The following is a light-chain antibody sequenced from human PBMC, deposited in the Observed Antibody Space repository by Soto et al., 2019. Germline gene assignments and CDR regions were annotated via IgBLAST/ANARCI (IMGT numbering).Light chain of an antibody. CDR1: QSISTY. CDR2: AAS. V-gene: IGKV1-39*01. J-gene: IGKJ2*01. Sequence: DIQMTQSPSSLSASVGDRVTITCRASQSISTYLNWYQQSPGKAPKLLIYAASSLQSGVPSRFSGSGSGTDFTLTISSLQPEDFATYYCQQSYSNPRTFGQGTKVDIK. CDR3: QQSYSNPRT.